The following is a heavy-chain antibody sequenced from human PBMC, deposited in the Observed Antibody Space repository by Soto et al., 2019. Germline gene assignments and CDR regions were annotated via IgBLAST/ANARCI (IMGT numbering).Heavy chain of an antibody. D-gene: IGHD3-22*01. Sequence: SETLCLTCTFSGCSVNSGNYYWIWIRQTPGKGLEWIGYIYYSGSTNYNPSLKSRVTISVDTSKNQFSLKLSSVTAADTAVYYCARQNYYDSSPAIKYYYGMDVWGQGTTVTVSS. J-gene: IGHJ6*02. V-gene: IGHV4-61*01. CDR2: IYYSGST. CDR3: ARQNYYDSSPAIKYYYGMDV. CDR1: GCSVNSGNYY.